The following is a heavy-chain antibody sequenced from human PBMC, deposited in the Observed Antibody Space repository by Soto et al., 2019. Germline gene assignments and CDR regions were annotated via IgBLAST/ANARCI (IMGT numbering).Heavy chain of an antibody. J-gene: IGHJ5*02. CDR3: ARVNDIVVVPAAIKTNWFDP. Sequence: QVQLQESGPGLVKPSQTLSLTCTVSGGSISSGGYYWSWIRQHPGKGLEWIGYIYYSGRTYYNPSLKSRVTTSVDTSKNQFSLKLSSVTAADTAVYYCARVNDIVVVPAAIKTNWFDPWGQGTLVTGSS. CDR1: GGSISSGGYY. CDR2: IYYSGRT. D-gene: IGHD2-2*01. V-gene: IGHV4-31*03.